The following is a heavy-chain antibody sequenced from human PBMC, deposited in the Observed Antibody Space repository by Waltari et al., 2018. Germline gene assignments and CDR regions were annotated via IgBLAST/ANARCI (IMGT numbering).Heavy chain of an antibody. Sequence: QVQLEQSGAEVKKPGASMKVSCKVAGYALSELSMHWVRQAPGEGLEWMGGFNPEDGEIIYAQKFRGRVTMTEDTSTETVYMDLSSLRSDDTAVYYCARARYYYDPGAFEIWGQGTTVVVSS. J-gene: IGHJ3*02. D-gene: IGHD3-22*01. CDR1: GYALSELS. CDR3: ARARYYYDPGAFEI. V-gene: IGHV1-24*01. CDR2: FNPEDGEI.